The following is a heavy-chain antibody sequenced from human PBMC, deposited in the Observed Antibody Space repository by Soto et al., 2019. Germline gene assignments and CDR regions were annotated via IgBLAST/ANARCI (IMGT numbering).Heavy chain of an antibody. D-gene: IGHD6-6*01. CDR3: AREFSAGYSSSSDFPDAFDI. Sequence: EVQLVESGGGVIQPGGSLRLSCAASGFSVSSNYMSWVRQAPGKGLEWVSVIYTGGSTYYADSVKGRFIISRDNSKNTLYLQMNSLRAEDTAVYYCAREFSAGYSSSSDFPDAFDIWGQGTMVTVSS. J-gene: IGHJ3*02. V-gene: IGHV3-53*01. CDR1: GFSVSSNY. CDR2: IYTGGST.